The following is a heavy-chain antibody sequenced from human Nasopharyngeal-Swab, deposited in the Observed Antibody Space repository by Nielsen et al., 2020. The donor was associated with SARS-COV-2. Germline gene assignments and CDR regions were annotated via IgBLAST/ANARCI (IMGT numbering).Heavy chain of an antibody. J-gene: IGHJ6*03. CDR2: INHSGST. V-gene: IGHV4-34*01. D-gene: IGHD6-6*01. CDR3: ARVLRGVAARPLGFGYYYYYYMDV. Sequence: RQAPGKGLGWIGEINHSGSTNYNPSLKSRVTISVDTSKNQFSLKLSSVTAADTAVYYCARVLRGVAARPLGFGYYYYYYMDVWGKGTTVTVSS.